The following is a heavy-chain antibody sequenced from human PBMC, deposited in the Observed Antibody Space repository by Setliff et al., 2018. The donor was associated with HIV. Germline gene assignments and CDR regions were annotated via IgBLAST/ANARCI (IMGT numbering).Heavy chain of an antibody. CDR2: IYTSGST. J-gene: IGHJ4*02. CDR3: ARLDCSSSSGFVDY. V-gene: IGHV4-4*09. CDR1: GDSTSTYC. D-gene: IGHD2-2*01. Sequence: PSETLSLTCTVSGDSTSTYCWIWIRQPPGKGLEWIGNIYTSGSTNYTPSLKSRVTISVDTSKNQFSLKLSSVTAADTAVDYCARLDCSSSSGFVDYWGQGTLVTVSS.